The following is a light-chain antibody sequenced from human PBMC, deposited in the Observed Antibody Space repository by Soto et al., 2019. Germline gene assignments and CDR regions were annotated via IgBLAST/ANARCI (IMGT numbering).Light chain of an antibody. Sequence: IQMTQSPFTLSASVGDRVTNTCPASQSISSWLAWYQQKPRKAPNLLIFDASSLEGGVPSRFSGSGSGTEFNLTISSLQPDDFATYYCQQYNSSPLTFGGGTRWIS. CDR3: QQYNSSPLT. V-gene: IGKV1-5*01. J-gene: IGKJ4*01. CDR2: DAS. CDR1: QSISSW.